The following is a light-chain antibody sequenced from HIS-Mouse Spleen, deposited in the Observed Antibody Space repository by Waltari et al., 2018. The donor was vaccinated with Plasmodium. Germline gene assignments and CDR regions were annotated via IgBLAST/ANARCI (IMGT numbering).Light chain of an antibody. Sequence: DIQMTQSPSSLSASVGDRVTITCRASQSISSYLNWYQQKPGKAPKLLSYAASSLQSGVPSRFSGSGSGTDFTLTISSLQPEDFATYYCQHSYSTPPTFGGGTKVEIK. V-gene: IGKV1-39*01. CDR2: AAS. CDR3: QHSYSTPPT. J-gene: IGKJ4*01. CDR1: QSISSY.